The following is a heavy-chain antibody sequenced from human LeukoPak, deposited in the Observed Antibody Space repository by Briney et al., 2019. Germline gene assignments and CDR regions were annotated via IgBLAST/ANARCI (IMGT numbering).Heavy chain of an antibody. CDR2: VSGSGGST. J-gene: IGHJ3*02. CDR1: GFTFSNFA. Sequence: GSLRLSCAAAGFTFSNFAMSWVRQAPGKGLEWVSGVSGSGGSTYYADSVEGRFTISRDNSKNTLYLQMNSLRAEDTAVYYCAKDQSVGGTPGDPFDIWGQGTMVTVSS. D-gene: IGHD1-26*01. CDR3: AKDQSVGGTPGDPFDI. V-gene: IGHV3-23*01.